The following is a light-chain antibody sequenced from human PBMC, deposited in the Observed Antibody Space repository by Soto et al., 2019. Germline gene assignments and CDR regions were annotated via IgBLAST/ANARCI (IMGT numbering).Light chain of an antibody. CDR1: TSDVGAYDY. V-gene: IGLV2-8*01. Sequence: QSALTQPPSASGSPGQSVTISCTGTTSDVGAYDYVSWYQHHPGKAPKLMIYEVNKRPSGVPDRFSGSKSGNTASLTVSGLQSEDEGDYYCSSYAGSKNVTFGGGTQLTVL. J-gene: IGLJ2*01. CDR2: EVN. CDR3: SSYAGSKNVT.